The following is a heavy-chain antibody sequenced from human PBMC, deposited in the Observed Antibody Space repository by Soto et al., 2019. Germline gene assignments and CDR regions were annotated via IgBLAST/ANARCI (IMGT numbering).Heavy chain of an antibody. CDR2: IHYGGST. D-gene: IGHD2-15*01. J-gene: IGHJ4*02. Sequence: QVQLQESGPGLLKPSQTLSLTCTVSGGSISSGDYYWSWIRQPPGKGLEWLGYIHYGGSTYYNPSLKSRVTISVDTSKNQFSLKLSSVTAADTAVYYCARRGGGVPELYFDYWGQGTLVTVSS. V-gene: IGHV4-30-4*01. CDR1: GGSISSGDYY. CDR3: ARRGGGVPELYFDY.